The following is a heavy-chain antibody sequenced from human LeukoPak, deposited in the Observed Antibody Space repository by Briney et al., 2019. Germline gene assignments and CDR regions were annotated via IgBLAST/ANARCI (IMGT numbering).Heavy chain of an antibody. CDR2: ISGSGGST. D-gene: IGHD3-10*01. V-gene: IGHV3-23*01. CDR3: AKVNLRVPGGGSGGTFDY. Sequence: PGGSLRLSCAASGFTFSSYAMSWVRQAPGKGLEWVSAISGSGGSTYYADSVKGRFTISRDNSKNTLYLQMNSLRAEDTAVYYCAKVNLRVPGGGSGGTFDYWGQGTLVTVSS. CDR1: GFTFSSYA. J-gene: IGHJ4*02.